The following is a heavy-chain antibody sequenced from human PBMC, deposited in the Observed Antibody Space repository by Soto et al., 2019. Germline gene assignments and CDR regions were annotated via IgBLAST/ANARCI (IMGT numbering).Heavy chain of an antibody. D-gene: IGHD3-9*01. J-gene: IGHJ4*02. CDR1: GYTFTDYY. CDR3: ARIVAYYDILTGYYISYYFDY. CDR2: MNPNSGNT. Sequence: ASVKVSCKASGYTFTDYYMHWVRQASGQGLEWMGWMNPNSGNTGYAQKFQGRVTMTRNTSISTAYMELSSLRSEDTAVYYCARIVAYYDILTGYYISYYFDYWGQGTLVTVSS. V-gene: IGHV1-8*02.